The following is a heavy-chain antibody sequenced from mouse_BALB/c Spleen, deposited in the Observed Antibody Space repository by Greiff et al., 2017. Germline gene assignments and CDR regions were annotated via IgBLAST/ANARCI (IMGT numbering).Heavy chain of an antibody. J-gene: IGHJ3*01. CDR2: IWAGGST. V-gene: IGHV2-9*02. CDR1: GFSLTSYG. CDR3: ARELLRLRPPAY. Sequence: VQLQESGPGLVAPSQSLSITCTVSGFSLTSYGVHWVRQPPGKGLEWLGVIWAGGSTNYNSALMSRLSISKDNSKSQVFLKMNSLQTDDTAMYYCARELLRLRPPAYWGQGTLVTVSA. D-gene: IGHD1-2*01.